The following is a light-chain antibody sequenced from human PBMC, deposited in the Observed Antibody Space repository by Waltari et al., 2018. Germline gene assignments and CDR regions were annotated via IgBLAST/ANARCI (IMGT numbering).Light chain of an antibody. Sequence: DIQMTQSPSSLSASVGDRVTITCRASQGISNSLAWYQQKPGKAPKLLLYAASRLESGVPSRFSGSGSGTDYTLTISSLQPEDFATYYCQQYYSTPPKTFGQVTKVEIK. CDR3: QQYYSTPPKT. V-gene: IGKV1-NL1*01. CDR1: QGISNS. CDR2: AAS. J-gene: IGKJ1*01.